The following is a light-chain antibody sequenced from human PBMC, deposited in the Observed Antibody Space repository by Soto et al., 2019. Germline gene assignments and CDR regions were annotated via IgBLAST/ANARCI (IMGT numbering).Light chain of an antibody. J-gene: IGLJ1*01. CDR3: QSYDSSLSTYV. CDR1: SSNIGAGYG. Sequence: QSVLTQPPSVSGAPGQRVTTSCTGSSSNIGAGYGVHWYQQLPGTAPKLLIDGNSNRPSGVPDRFSGSKSGTSASLAITGLQAEDEADYYCQSYDSSLSTYVFGTGTKVTVL. V-gene: IGLV1-40*01. CDR2: GNS.